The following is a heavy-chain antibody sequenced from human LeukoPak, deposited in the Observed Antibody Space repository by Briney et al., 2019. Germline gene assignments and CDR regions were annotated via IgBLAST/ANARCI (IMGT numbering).Heavy chain of an antibody. D-gene: IGHD2-15*01. CDR1: GGTFSSYA. Sequence: GASVKVSCKASGGTFSSYAISWVRQAPGQGLEWMGRIIPILGIANYAQKFQGRVTITADKSTSTAYMELSSLRSEDTAVYYCARGSCSGSSCYSFVHYGMDVWGQGTTVTVSS. CDR2: IIPILGIA. V-gene: IGHV1-69*04. J-gene: IGHJ6*02. CDR3: ARGSCSGSSCYSFVHYGMDV.